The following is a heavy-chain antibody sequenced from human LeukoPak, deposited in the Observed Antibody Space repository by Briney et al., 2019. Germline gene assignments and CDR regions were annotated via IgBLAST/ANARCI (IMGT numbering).Heavy chain of an antibody. Sequence: SQTQSLTCALSGGSISSSNWWSWVRQPPGKGLDWIGEIYHSGCTNYNPSLKSRVTISVDKSKNQFSLKLSSVTAADTAVYYCARDPLGPGDHGRGAFDIWGQGTMVTVSS. V-gene: IGHV4-4*02. D-gene: IGHD4-17*01. CDR2: IYHSGCT. CDR1: GGSISSSNW. CDR3: ARDPLGPGDHGRGAFDI. J-gene: IGHJ3*02.